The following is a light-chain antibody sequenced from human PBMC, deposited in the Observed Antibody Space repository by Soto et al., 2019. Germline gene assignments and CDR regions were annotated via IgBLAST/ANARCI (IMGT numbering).Light chain of an antibody. CDR1: QGISSY. CDR2: AAS. V-gene: IGKV1-8*01. CDR3: KQYYSYPLT. Sequence: AIRMTQSPSSFSASTGDRVTITCRASQGISSYLAWYQQKPGKAPKLLIYAASTLQSGVPSRFRGSGSGTDFQLPIRCLQTEDFATYYCKQYYSYPLTFGGGTKVEIK. J-gene: IGKJ4*01.